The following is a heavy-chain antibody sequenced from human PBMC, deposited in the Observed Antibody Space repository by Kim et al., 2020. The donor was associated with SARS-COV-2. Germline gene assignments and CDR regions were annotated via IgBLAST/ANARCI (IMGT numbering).Heavy chain of an antibody. CDR1: GFTFSSYA. D-gene: IGHD3-10*01. V-gene: IGHV3-30*04. Sequence: GGSLRLSCAASGFTFSSYAMHWVRQAPGKGLEWVAVISYDGSNKYYADSVKGRFTISRDNSKNTLYLQMNSLRAEDTAVYYCARDDYYGSGSPPDYWGQGTLVTVSS. CDR2: ISYDGSNK. CDR3: ARDDYYGSGSPPDY. J-gene: IGHJ4*02.